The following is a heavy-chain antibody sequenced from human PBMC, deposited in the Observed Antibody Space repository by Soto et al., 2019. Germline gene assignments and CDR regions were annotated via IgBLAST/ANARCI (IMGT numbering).Heavy chain of an antibody. CDR1: RDSVNISV. CDR2: ISYDGRNK. V-gene: IGHV3-33*05. Sequence: CAACRDSVNISVVAVSRKKPGKGLEWVAVISYDGRNKNYVDSVKDRFTISRDNAKNSLYLQMNSLRDEDTAVYYCARKDPDYGDFQGWEDFWGHGTTVTVSS. J-gene: IGHJ6*02. D-gene: IGHD4-17*01. CDR3: ARKDPDYGDFQGWEDF.